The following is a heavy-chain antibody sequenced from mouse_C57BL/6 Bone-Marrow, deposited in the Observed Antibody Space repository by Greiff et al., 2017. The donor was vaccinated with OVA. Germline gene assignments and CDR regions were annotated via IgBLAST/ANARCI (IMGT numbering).Heavy chain of an antibody. CDR1: GFSLTSYA. CDR2: IWTGGGT. V-gene: IGHV2-9-1*01. D-gene: IGHD2-4*01. CDR3: ARIREIYYDYDDFDY. J-gene: IGHJ2*01. Sequence: VKLVESGPGLVAPSQSLSITCTVSGFSLTSYAISWVRQPPGKGLEWLGVIWTGGGTNYNSALKSRLSISKDNSKSQVFLKMNSLQTDDTARYYCARIREIYYDYDDFDYWGQGTTLTVSS.